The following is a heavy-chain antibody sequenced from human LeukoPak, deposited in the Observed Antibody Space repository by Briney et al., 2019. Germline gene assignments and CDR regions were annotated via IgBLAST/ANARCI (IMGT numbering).Heavy chain of an antibody. Sequence: SETLSLTCAVYGGSFSGYYWSWIRQPPGKGLEWIGEINHSGSTNYNPSLKSRVTISVDTSKNQFSLKLSSVTAADTAVYYCARDPGYSSRSNGMDVWGQGTTVTVSS. CDR1: GGSFSGYY. D-gene: IGHD6-13*01. V-gene: IGHV4-34*01. CDR3: ARDPGYSSRSNGMDV. CDR2: INHSGST. J-gene: IGHJ6*02.